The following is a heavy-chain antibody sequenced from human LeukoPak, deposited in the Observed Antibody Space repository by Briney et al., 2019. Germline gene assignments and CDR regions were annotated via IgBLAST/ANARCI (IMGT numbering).Heavy chain of an antibody. Sequence: PGGSLRLSCAASGFTFSSYAMHWVRQAPGKGLEWVAVISYDGSNKYYADSVKGRFTISRDNSKNTPYLQMNSLRAEDTAVYYCARDLRAAVAGGGWYFDLWGRGTLVTVSS. CDR3: ARDLRAAVAGGGWYFDL. V-gene: IGHV3-30-3*01. D-gene: IGHD6-19*01. CDR1: GFTFSSYA. CDR2: ISYDGSNK. J-gene: IGHJ2*01.